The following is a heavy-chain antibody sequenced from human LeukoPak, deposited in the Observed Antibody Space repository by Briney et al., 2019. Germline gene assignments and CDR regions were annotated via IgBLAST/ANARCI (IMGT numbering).Heavy chain of an antibody. CDR3: AWGGRYGYRE. CDR1: GFSFSAYT. D-gene: IGHD5-18*01. CDR2: ISDSSDDI. Sequence: GGSLRLSCAASGFSFSAYTMNWVRQAPGKGLEWISSISDSSDDIYYADSVKGRFIISRDNAKNSLYLQMNSLRVEDTAVYYCAWGGRYGYREWGQGTLVTVSS. J-gene: IGHJ4*02. V-gene: IGHV3-21*01.